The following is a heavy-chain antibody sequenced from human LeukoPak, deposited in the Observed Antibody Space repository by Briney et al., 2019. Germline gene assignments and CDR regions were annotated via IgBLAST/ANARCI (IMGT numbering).Heavy chain of an antibody. CDR1: GDSVSSNTVA. Sequence: SQTLSLTCAISGDSVSSNTVAWNWIRQSPSRGLEWLGRTYFKSKWYNNYAISVKSRITISPDTSKNQFSLQLNSVTPEDTAVYYCAKDQGRGNPAFDYWGQGTLVAVSS. J-gene: IGHJ4*02. CDR3: AKDQGRGNPAFDY. CDR2: TYFKSKWYN. V-gene: IGHV6-1*01. D-gene: IGHD2-15*01.